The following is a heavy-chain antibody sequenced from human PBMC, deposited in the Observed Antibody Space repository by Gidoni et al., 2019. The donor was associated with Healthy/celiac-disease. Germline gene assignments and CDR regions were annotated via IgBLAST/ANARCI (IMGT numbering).Heavy chain of an antibody. D-gene: IGHD2-15*01. Sequence: QVQLVQSGAEVKKPGASVKVSCKASGYTFTSYYMHWVRQAHGPGLEWMGIINPSGGSTSYAQKVQGRVTMTRDTSTSTVYMELSSLRSEDTAVYYCARTRSPGSRTTLHFDYWGQGTLVTVSS. V-gene: IGHV1-46*04. CDR1: GYTFTSYY. CDR2: INPSGGST. CDR3: ARTRSPGSRTTLHFDY. J-gene: IGHJ4*02.